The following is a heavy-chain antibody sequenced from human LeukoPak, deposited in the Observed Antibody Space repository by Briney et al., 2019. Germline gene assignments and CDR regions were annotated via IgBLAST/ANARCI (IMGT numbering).Heavy chain of an antibody. Sequence: XXLSCAAXRFTFSSYAMSWVRQAPGKGLEWVSAISGSGGSTYYADSVKGRFTISRDNSKNTLYLQMNSLRAEDTAVYYCAKSGGSYYGSWFDPWGQGTLVTVSS. J-gene: IGHJ5*02. CDR3: AKSGGSYYGSWFDP. CDR1: RFTFSSYA. D-gene: IGHD1-26*01. CDR2: ISGSGGST. V-gene: IGHV3-23*01.